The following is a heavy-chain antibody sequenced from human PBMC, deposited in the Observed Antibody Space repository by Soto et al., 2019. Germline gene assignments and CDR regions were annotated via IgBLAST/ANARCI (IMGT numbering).Heavy chain of an antibody. CDR2: FNPNGGST. Sequence: ASVKVSCKISGHTLTELSIHWVRQAPGKGLEWMGIFNPNGGSTNYAQNLQGRVTLTRDTSTSTVYMELSSLRSEDTAIYYCARGGYDWYFDLWGR. CDR3: ARGGYDWYFDL. J-gene: IGHJ2*01. D-gene: IGHD1-1*01. V-gene: IGHV1-46*04. CDR1: GHTLTELS.